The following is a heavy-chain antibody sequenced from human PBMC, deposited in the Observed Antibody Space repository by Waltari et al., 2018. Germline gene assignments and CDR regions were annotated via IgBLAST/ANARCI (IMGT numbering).Heavy chain of an antibody. CDR2: ISSTSTYL. J-gene: IGHJ4*02. D-gene: IGHD4-17*01. CDR1: GLTFSSYG. V-gene: IGHV3-21*02. Sequence: EVQLVESGGGLVNPGGSLSLPCAASGLTFSSYGMNWVRQAPGKGLEWVSSISSTSTYLYYADSVKGRFTISRDNAKSSLYLQMNSLTAEDTAVYYCARGFTVQEYWGQGTLVTVSS. CDR3: ARGFTVQEY.